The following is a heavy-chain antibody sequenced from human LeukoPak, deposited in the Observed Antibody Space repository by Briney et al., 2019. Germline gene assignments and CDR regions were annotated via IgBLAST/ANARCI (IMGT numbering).Heavy chain of an antibody. J-gene: IGHJ5*02. CDR3: ARPSWFDP. Sequence: SETLSLTCAVSGGSFSDYSWSWIRQSPGKGLEWIGEINHSGSTNYNPSLKSRVTISIDTSKNQFSLNLSSVTAADTAVYYCARPSWFDPWGQGTLVTVYS. CDR2: INHSGST. V-gene: IGHV4-34*01. CDR1: GGSFSDYS.